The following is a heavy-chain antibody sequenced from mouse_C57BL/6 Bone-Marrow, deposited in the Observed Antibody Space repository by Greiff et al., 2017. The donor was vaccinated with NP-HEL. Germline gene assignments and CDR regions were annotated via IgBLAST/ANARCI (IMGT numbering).Heavy chain of an antibody. V-gene: IGHV1-42*01. CDR2: INPSTGGT. CDR3: ARWGPPYYDYEGFAY. J-gene: IGHJ3*01. CDR1: GYSFTGYY. Sequence: EVQLQQSGPELVKPGASVKISCKASGYSFTGYYMNWVKQSPEKSLEWIGEINPSTGGTTYNQKFKAKATLTVDKSSSTAYMQLKSLTSEDSAVYYCARWGPPYYDYEGFAYWGQGTLVTVSA. D-gene: IGHD2-4*01.